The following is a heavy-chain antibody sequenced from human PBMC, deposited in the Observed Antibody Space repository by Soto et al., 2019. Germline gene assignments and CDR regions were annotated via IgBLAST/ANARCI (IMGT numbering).Heavy chain of an antibody. V-gene: IGHV3-23*01. CDR2: ISGSGGST. Sequence: GGSLRLSCAASGFTFSSYAMSWVRQAPGKGLEWVSAISGSGGSTYYADSVKGRFTISRDNSKNSLYLEMNSLRAEDTAVYYCARESEDLTSNFDYWGQGTLVTVSS. CDR3: ARESEDLTSNFDY. J-gene: IGHJ4*02. CDR1: GFTFSSYA.